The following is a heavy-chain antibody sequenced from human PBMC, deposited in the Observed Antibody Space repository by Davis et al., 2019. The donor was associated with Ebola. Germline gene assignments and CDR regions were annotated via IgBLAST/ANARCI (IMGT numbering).Heavy chain of an antibody. J-gene: IGHJ5*02. CDR3: ARDRDSSGWYWFDP. CDR2: IYHSGST. D-gene: IGHD6-19*01. V-gene: IGHV4-39*07. CDR1: GGSISSTSHY. Sequence: MPSETLSLTCTVSGGSISSTSHYWGWIRQPPGKGLQWIGSIYHSGSTDYNPSLKSRVTISVDTSKNQFSLKLSSVTAADTAVYYCARDRDSSGWYWFDPWGQGTLVTVSS.